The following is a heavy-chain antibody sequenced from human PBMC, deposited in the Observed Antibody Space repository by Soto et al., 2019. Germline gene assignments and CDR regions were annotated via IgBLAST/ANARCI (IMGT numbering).Heavy chain of an antibody. CDR3: ARDRPTVTTDYYYGMDV. Sequence: ASVKVSCKASGYTFTSYYMHWVRQAPGQGLEWMGIINPSGGSTSYAQKFQGRVTMTRDTSTSTVYMELSSLRSEDTAVYYCARDRPTVTTDYYYGMDVWGQGTPVTVYS. CDR1: GYTFTSYY. D-gene: IGHD4-17*01. CDR2: INPSGGST. V-gene: IGHV1-46*01. J-gene: IGHJ6*02.